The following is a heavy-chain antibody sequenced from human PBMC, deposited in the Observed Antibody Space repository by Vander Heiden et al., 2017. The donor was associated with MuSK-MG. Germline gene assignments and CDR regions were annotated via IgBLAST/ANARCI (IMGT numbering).Heavy chain of an antibody. CDR1: GFTFSSYS. V-gene: IGHV3-23*01. J-gene: IGHJ4*02. CDR2: ISGSGGST. Sequence: EVPLLASGGGLVQPGGSLRPPCAASGFTFSSYSMSWVRQAPGKGLEWVSAISGSGGSTYYADSVKGRFTISSDNSKNTLYLQMNSLRAEDTAVYYCAKGITMVRGVTDYWGQGTLVTVSS. CDR3: AKGITMVRGVTDY. D-gene: IGHD3-10*01.